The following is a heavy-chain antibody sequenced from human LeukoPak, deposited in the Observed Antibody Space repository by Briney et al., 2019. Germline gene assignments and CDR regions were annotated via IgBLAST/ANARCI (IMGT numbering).Heavy chain of an antibody. J-gene: IGHJ4*02. CDR1: GFTFSSYW. CDR2: INSDGSST. V-gene: IGHV3-74*01. Sequence: GGSLRLSCAASGFTFSSYWMHWVRQAPGKGLVWVSRINSDGSSTSYADSVKGRFTISRDNAKNTLYLQMNSLRAEDTAVYYCARGDCSGGSCYAIDYWGQGTLVTVSS. CDR3: ARGDCSGGSCYAIDY. D-gene: IGHD2-15*01.